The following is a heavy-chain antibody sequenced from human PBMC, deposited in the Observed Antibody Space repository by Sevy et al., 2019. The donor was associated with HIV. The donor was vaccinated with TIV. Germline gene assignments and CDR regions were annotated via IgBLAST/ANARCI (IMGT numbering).Heavy chain of an antibody. CDR3: ARDHVKDGDLGDYYYVAMDV. V-gene: IGHV3-11*01. J-gene: IGHJ6*02. Sequence: GESLKISCAASGFTFSDYYMSWIRQAPGKGLEWISYISGSDGAIYYADSVKGRFTISRDNAKNSLYLQMSSLRADDTAVYYCARDHVKDGDLGDYYYVAMDVWGQGTTVTVSS. CDR2: ISGSDGAI. D-gene: IGHD4-17*01. CDR1: GFTFSDYY.